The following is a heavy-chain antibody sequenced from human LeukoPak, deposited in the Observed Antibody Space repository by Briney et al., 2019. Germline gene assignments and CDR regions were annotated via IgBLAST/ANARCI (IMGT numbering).Heavy chain of an antibody. D-gene: IGHD3-10*01. J-gene: IGHJ5*02. V-gene: IGHV3-9*01. CDR1: GFTFDDYA. CDR3: AKVQDPNYYGSGSSFDP. Sequence: GRSLRLSCAASGFTFDDYAMHWVRQAPGKGLEWVSGISWNSGSIGYADSVKGRFTISRDNAKNSLYLQMNSLRAEDTALYYCAKVQDPNYYGSGSSFDPWGQGTLVAVSS. CDR2: ISWNSGSI.